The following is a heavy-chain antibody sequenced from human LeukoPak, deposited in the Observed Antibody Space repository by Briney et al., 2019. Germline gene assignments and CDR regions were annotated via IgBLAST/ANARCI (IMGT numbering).Heavy chain of an antibody. V-gene: IGHV3-30*02. J-gene: IGHJ5*02. CDR2: IRYDGSNK. CDR3: AREPSGWFDP. CDR1: GFTFSSYG. Sequence: PGGSLRLSCAASGFTFSSYGMHWVRQAPAKGLEWVAFIRYDGSNKYYADSVKGRFTISRDNSKNTLYLQMNSLRAEDTAVYYCAREPSGWFDPWGQGTLVTVSS.